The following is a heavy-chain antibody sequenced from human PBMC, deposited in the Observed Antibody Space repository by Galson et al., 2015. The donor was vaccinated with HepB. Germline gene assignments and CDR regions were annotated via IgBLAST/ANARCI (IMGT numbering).Heavy chain of an antibody. CDR1: GFSLTTNKLG. CDR2: IYWDDDK. D-gene: IGHD3-9*01. V-gene: IGHV2-5*02. CDR3: ARRQGHHDFMTGYYGSYFDY. J-gene: IGHJ4*02. Sequence: PALVKPTQTLTLTCTFSGFSLTTNKLGVGWIRQSPGKALDWLALIYWDDDKGYNSSLKSRLTITKDTSENQVVLTMTNMDPVDTGTYYCARRQGHHDFMTGYYGSYFDYWGQGALVTVSS.